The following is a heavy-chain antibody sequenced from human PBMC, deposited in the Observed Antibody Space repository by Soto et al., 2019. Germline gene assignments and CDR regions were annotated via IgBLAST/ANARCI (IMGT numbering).Heavy chain of an antibody. V-gene: IGHV3-7*03. CDR2: IKPDGSAE. CDR3: TRVRLGSSRSSDY. J-gene: IGHJ4*02. CDR1: GFTFGKYW. Sequence: GGSLRLSCVASGFTFGKYWMSWVRQAPGKGLEWMANIKPDGSAENYVGSVKGRFTISRDNAKNSLYLQMNRLKTDDTAVYYCTRVRLGSSRSSDYWGQGILVTVSS. D-gene: IGHD6-19*01.